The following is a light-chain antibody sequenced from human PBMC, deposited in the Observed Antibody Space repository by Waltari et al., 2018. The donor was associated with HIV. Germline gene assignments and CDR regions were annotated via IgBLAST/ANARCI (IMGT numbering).Light chain of an antibody. J-gene: IGLJ3*02. CDR1: STNIGNDF. CDR2: DSY. Sequence: QSVLTQPPSVSAAPGQKVTISCSGSSTNIGNDFVSWYQQIPGAAPKLLIYDSYMRTSGIPDRFSGSRSGTSATLGITGLQTGDEAVYYCGTWDRGLGAAVFGGGTKLTVL. V-gene: IGLV1-51*01. CDR3: GTWDRGLGAAV.